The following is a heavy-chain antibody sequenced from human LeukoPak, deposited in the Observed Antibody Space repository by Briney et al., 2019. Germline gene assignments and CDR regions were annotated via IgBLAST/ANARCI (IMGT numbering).Heavy chain of an antibody. Sequence: GGSLRLSCAASGFTFSSYAMSWVRQAPGKGLEWVSAISGSGGSTYYADSVKGRFTISRDNSKNTLYLQMNSLRAEDTAVYYCAKDQPGVTMIVVVPGYFDYWGQGTLVTVSS. CDR2: ISGSGGST. V-gene: IGHV3-23*01. J-gene: IGHJ4*02. CDR3: AKDQPGVTMIVVVPGYFDY. CDR1: GFTFSSYA. D-gene: IGHD3-22*01.